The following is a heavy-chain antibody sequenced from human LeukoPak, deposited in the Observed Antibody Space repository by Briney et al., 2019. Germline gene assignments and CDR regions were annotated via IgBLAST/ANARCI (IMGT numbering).Heavy chain of an antibody. Sequence: GGSLRLSCAASGFTFSDYYMSWIRQAPGKGLEWVSYISSSGSTIYYADSVKGRFTISRDNAKNSLYLQMNSLRVEDTAVYYCASLVVTGSPFDQWGQGTLVTVSS. CDR1: GFTFSDYY. J-gene: IGHJ4*02. CDR2: ISSSGSTI. V-gene: IGHV3-11*04. D-gene: IGHD2-21*02. CDR3: ASLVVTGSPFDQ.